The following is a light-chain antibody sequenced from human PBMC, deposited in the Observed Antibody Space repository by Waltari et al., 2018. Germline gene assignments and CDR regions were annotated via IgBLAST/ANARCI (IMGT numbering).Light chain of an antibody. V-gene: IGKV1-5*01. CDR1: RSISRW. CDR3: QQYNSYHT. Sequence: DIQMTQSPSTLSASVGARVTITCRASRSISRWLAWYQQMPGEAPKLLIYDASTLESGVPSRFSGSGSETDFTLTISSLQPDDFGTYYCQQYNSYHTFGQGTKLEIK. J-gene: IGKJ2*01. CDR2: DAS.